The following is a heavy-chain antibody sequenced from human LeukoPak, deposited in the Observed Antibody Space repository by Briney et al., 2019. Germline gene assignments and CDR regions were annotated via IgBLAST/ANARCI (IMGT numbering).Heavy chain of an antibody. CDR3: AKKTGYSTGWYDY. Sequence: GGSLRLSCAASGFTFSSFAMRWSGRAQGKGRDGAPSISASGGSTYYADSVKGRFTISRDNSKNTLYLQMNSLRAEDTAVYYCAKKTGYSTGWYDYWGQGTLVTVSS. V-gene: IGHV3-23*01. CDR2: ISASGGST. CDR1: GFTFSSFA. J-gene: IGHJ4*02. D-gene: IGHD6-19*01.